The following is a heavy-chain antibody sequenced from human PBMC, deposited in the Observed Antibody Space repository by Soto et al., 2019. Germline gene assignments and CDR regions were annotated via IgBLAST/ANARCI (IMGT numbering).Heavy chain of an antibody. Sequence: QVQLVESGGGVVQPGRSLILSCAASGFTFSSYAMHWVRQAPGKGLEWVALISYDGYNKYYAGSVKGRFTISRDNSKNTLYLQMNSLRAEDTAVYYCAREGIEMAFDYWGQGTLVTVSS. J-gene: IGHJ4*02. V-gene: IGHV3-30-3*01. CDR2: ISYDGYNK. CDR3: AREGIEMAFDY. CDR1: GFTFSSYA. D-gene: IGHD2-21*01.